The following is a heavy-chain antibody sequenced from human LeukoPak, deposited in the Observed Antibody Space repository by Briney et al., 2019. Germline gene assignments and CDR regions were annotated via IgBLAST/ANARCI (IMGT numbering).Heavy chain of an antibody. CDR2: ISYDGSNK. Sequence: GRSLRLSCAASGFTFSSYGMHWVRQAPGKGLEWVAVISYDGSNKYYADSVKGRFTISRDNSKNTLYLQMNSLRAEDTAVYYCAKPRYSSGWFLQHWGQGTLVTVSS. D-gene: IGHD6-19*01. CDR3: AKPRYSSGWFLQH. V-gene: IGHV3-30*18. CDR1: GFTFSSYG. J-gene: IGHJ1*01.